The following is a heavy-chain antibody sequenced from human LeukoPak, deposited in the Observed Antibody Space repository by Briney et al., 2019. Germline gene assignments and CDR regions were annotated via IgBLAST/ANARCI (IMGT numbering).Heavy chain of an antibody. J-gene: IGHJ6*03. CDR3: ARGNLGYSSSWYYYYYMDV. CDR1: GFTFDDYG. Sequence: GGSLRLSCAASGFTFDDYGMSWVRQAPGKGLEWVSGINWNGGSTGYADSVKGRFTISRDSAKNSLYLQMNSLRAEDTALYYCARGNLGYSSSWYYYYYMDVWGKGTTVTVSS. D-gene: IGHD6-13*01. V-gene: IGHV3-20*04. CDR2: INWNGGST.